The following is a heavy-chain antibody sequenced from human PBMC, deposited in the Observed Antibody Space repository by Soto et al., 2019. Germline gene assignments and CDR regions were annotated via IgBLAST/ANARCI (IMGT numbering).Heavy chain of an antibody. CDR2: ISTYNSNT. J-gene: IGHJ6*02. Sequence: ASVKVSCKASHYSFARYGISWVRQAPGQGLEWMGWISTYNSNTKYAQKFQGRVTMTTDTPTSTAYMNLRSLTSDDTAVYYCAREGSCSSGSCALYSHDFFGMDVWGQGTTVTVSS. V-gene: IGHV1-18*01. D-gene: IGHD2-15*01. CDR3: AREGSCSSGSCALYSHDFFGMDV. CDR1: HYSFARYG.